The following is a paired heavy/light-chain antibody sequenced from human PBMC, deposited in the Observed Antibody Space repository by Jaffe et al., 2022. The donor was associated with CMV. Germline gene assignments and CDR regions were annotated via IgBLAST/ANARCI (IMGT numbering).Heavy chain of an antibody. D-gene: IGHD6-13*01. J-gene: IGHJ4*02. Sequence: QVQLVQSGAEVRKPGASVKVSCKASGYTFTTYGISWVRQAPGQGLEWMGWISTYNDITNYAQKLQGRVTMTTDTSTTTAYMELRSLTFDDTAVYYCARANAAAGTDDYWGQGTLVTVSS. CDR2: ISTYNDIT. CDR1: GYTFTTYG. V-gene: IGHV1-18*01. CDR3: ARANAAAGTDDY.
Light chain of an antibody. Sequence: DIQMTQSPSSLSASVGDRVTITCRASQSISTYLNWYHQKPGKAPKLLIHAASSLQSGVPSRFSGSGSGTDFTLTISSLEPEDIATYYCQQSYSIPQTFGQGTKVGIK. CDR3: QQSYSIPQT. CDR1: QSISTY. J-gene: IGKJ1*01. CDR2: AAS. V-gene: IGKV1-39*01.